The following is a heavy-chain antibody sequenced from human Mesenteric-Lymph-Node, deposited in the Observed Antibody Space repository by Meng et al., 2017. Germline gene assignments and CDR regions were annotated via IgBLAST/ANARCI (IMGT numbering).Heavy chain of an antibody. CDR2: IYHSGST. V-gene: IGHV4-4*02. Sequence: QVQLQESGPVLVKPSGTLSLTSAVAGGSLSSRNWWSWVRQPPGKGLEWIGEIYHSGSTNYNPSLKSRVTISVDTSNNQFSLKLSSVTAADTAVYYCARVGWRQWSFDLWGRGTLVTVSS. J-gene: IGHJ2*01. CDR1: GGSLSSRNW. CDR3: ARVGWRQWSFDL. D-gene: IGHD5-18*01.